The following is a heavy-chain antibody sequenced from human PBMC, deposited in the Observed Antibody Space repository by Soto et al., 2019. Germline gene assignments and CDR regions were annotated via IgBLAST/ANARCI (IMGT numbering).Heavy chain of an antibody. CDR3: AREGRGKKAGYSGLVSLGY. CDR2: IIPIFNST. D-gene: IGHD5-12*01. J-gene: IGHJ4*02. Sequence: VKVSCKVSGSRFSNYVISWVRQAPGHGLEWLGRIIPIFNSTKYAQSFQGRVTITADKSTSTASLELSSLRSDDTAVYYCAREGRGKKAGYSGLVSLGYWGQGTLVTVSS. CDR1: GSRFSNYV. V-gene: IGHV1-69*13.